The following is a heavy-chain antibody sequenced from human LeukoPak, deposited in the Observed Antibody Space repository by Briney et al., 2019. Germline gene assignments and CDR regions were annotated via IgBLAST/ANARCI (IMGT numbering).Heavy chain of an antibody. J-gene: IGHJ5*02. D-gene: IGHD3-10*01. CDR1: GGSISNYY. CDR3: AKDGSGTYLNWFAP. V-gene: IGHV4-59*01. CDR2: LYSGGSP. Sequence: SETLSLTCSVSGGSISNYYWSWIRQSPGKGLEWIGFLYSGGSPKYNHSLESRVTISVDTSKNQFSLRLTSVTAADTAVYFCAKDGSGTYLNWFAPWGQGILVTVSS.